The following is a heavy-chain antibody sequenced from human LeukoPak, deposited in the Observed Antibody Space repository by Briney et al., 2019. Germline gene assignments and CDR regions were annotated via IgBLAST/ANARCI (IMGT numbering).Heavy chain of an antibody. J-gene: IGHJ4*02. CDR2: IYPRDGST. V-gene: IGHV1-46*01. Sequence: ASVKVSCKASGFSFTSNYIHWVRQAPGQGLEWMGMIYPRDGSTSYAQKFQGRVTVTRDTSTSTVHMELSGLRSEDTAVYYCARDQEAFDYWGQGTLVTVSS. CDR3: ARDQEAFDY. CDR1: GFSFTSNY.